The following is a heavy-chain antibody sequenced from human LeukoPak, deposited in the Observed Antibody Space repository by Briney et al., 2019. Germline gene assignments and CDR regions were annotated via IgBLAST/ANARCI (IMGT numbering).Heavy chain of an antibody. CDR3: ARGVAIQLPTQRYYYYYYMDV. Sequence: GGSLRLSCAASRFTFSDSSMNWVRQAPGKGLEWISYISSTSTIIYYADSVKGRFTISRDNAKNSMYLQMNSLRAEDTAVCYCARGVAIQLPTQRYYYYYYMDVWGKGTTVTISS. D-gene: IGHD2-2*01. CDR1: RFTFSDSS. V-gene: IGHV3-48*01. J-gene: IGHJ6*03. CDR2: ISSTSTII.